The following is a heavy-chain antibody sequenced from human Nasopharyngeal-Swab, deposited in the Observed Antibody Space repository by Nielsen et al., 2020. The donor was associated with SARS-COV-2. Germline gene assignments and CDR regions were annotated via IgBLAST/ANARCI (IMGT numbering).Heavy chain of an antibody. CDR2: ISSSGSTI. J-gene: IGHJ6*03. V-gene: IGHV3-11*04. D-gene: IGHD1-26*01. Sequence: WIRQPPGKGLEWVSYISSSGSTIYYADSVKGRFTISRDNSKNTLYLQMNSLRAEDTAVYYCARVEAGGEWELLPYYYYMDVWGKGTTVTVSS. CDR3: ARVEAGGEWELLPYYYYMDV.